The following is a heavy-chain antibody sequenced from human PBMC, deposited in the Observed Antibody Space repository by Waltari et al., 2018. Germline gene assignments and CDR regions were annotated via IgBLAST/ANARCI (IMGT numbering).Heavy chain of an antibody. CDR3: AKFGIAVAGTDY. Sequence: EVQLLESGGGLVQPGGSLRLSCAASGFTLRRYAMTRVRQAPGKGLEWVSAISCSGGSTYYADSVKGRFTISRDNSKNTLYLQMNSLRAEDTAVYYCAKFGIAVAGTDYWGQGTLVTVSS. CDR1: GFTLRRYA. V-gene: IGHV3-23*01. D-gene: IGHD6-19*01. CDR2: ISCSGGST. J-gene: IGHJ4*02.